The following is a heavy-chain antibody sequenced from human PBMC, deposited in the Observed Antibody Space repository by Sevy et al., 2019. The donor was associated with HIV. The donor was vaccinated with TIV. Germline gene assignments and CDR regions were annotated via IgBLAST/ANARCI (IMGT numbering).Heavy chain of an antibody. Sequence: ASVKVSCKASDYTFSAQGFNWVRQAPGQGLEWMGWISAYNGNTKYAQRFQGRVTMTTDTSTSTAYMELRSLTSDDTAVYYCARDWAPGYYYDAIGVKRDYYFDYWGQGALVTVSS. CDR2: ISAYNGNT. V-gene: IGHV1-18*01. J-gene: IGHJ4*02. D-gene: IGHD3-22*01. CDR3: ARDWAPGYYYDAIGVKRDYYFDY. CDR1: DYTFSAQG.